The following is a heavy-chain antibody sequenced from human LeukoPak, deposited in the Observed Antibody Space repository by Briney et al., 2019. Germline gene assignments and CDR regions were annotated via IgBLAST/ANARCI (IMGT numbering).Heavy chain of an antibody. CDR3: ARDPYSNFFGAFDI. D-gene: IGHD6-13*01. CDR2: IKPDGSDG. V-gene: IGHV3-7*04. J-gene: IGHJ3*02. Sequence: GGSLRLSCVASEFTFSSYWMTWVRQAPGKGLEWVANIKPDGSDGYYVDSVKGRFAISRDNAKNSLYLQMNSLRAEDTAVYYCARDPYSNFFGAFDIWGQGTMVTVSS. CDR1: EFTFSSYW.